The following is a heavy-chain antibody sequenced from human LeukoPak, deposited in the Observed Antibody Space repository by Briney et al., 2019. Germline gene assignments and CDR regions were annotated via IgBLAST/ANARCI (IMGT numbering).Heavy chain of an antibody. CDR2: INHSGST. CDR3: ARGNGSGSYYPYDY. Sequence: SETLSLTCAVYGGSFSGYYWSWIRQPPGKGLEWIGEINHSGSTNYNPSLKSRVTISVDTSKNQFSLKLSSVTAADTAAYYCARGNGSGSYYPYDYWGQGTLVTVSS. V-gene: IGHV4-34*01. J-gene: IGHJ4*02. D-gene: IGHD3-10*01. CDR1: GGSFSGYY.